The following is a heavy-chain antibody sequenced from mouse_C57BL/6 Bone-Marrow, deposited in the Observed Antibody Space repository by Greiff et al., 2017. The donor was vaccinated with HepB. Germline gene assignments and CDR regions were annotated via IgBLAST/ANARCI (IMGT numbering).Heavy chain of an antibody. V-gene: IGHV5-6*01. D-gene: IGHD1-1*01. J-gene: IGHJ3*01. CDR1: GFTFSSYG. CDR3: ARHQGYGSRWFAY. Sequence: EVKLMESGGDLVMPGGSLKLSCAASGFTFSSYGMSWVRQTPDKRLEWVATISSGGSYTYYPDSVKGRFTISRDNAKNTLYLQMSSLRSEDTAMYDCARHQGYGSRWFAYWGQGTLVTVSA. CDR2: ISSGGSYT.